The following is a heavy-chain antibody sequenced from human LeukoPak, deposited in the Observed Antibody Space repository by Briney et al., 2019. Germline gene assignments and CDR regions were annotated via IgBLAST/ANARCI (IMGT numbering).Heavy chain of an antibody. Sequence: SVKVSCKASGGTFSSYAISWVRQAPGQRLEWMGGIIPIFGTANYAQKFQGRVTITADESTSTAYMELSSLRSEDTAVYYCARHYGSGSYYTTGYYYYMDVWGKGTTVTISS. CDR3: ARHYGSGSYYTTGYYYYMDV. V-gene: IGHV1-69*13. CDR2: IIPIFGTA. J-gene: IGHJ6*03. CDR1: GGTFSSYA. D-gene: IGHD3-10*01.